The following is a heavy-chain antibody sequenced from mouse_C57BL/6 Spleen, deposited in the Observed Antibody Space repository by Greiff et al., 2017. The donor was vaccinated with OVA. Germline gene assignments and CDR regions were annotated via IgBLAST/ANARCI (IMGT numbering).Heavy chain of an antibody. J-gene: IGHJ3*01. CDR3: ARYDCYGSGYEGFAY. CDR1: GYTFTDYN. Sequence: EVQLQQSGPELVKPGASVKMSCKASGYTFTDYNMHWVKQSHGKSLEWIGYINPNNGGTSYNQKFKGKATLTVNKSSSTAYMELRSLTSEDSAVYYCARYDCYGSGYEGFAYWGQGTLVTVSA. V-gene: IGHV1-22*01. CDR2: INPNNGGT. D-gene: IGHD1-1*01.